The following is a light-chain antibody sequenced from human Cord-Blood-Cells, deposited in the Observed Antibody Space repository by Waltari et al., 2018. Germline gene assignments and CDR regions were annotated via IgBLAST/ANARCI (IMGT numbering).Light chain of an antibody. CDR3: CSYAGSSTL. Sequence: QSALTQPASVSGSPGQSITISCTGNSSDVGSYNLVSWYQQHPGKAPKLMLYEGSKRPSGVSNRFSGSKSGNTASLTISGLQAEDEADYYCCSYAGSSTLFGGGTKLTVL. CDR2: EGS. J-gene: IGLJ3*02. V-gene: IGLV2-23*01. CDR1: SSDVGSYNL.